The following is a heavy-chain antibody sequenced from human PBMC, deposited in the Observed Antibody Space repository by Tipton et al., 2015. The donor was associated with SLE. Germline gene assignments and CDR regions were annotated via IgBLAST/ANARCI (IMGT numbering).Heavy chain of an antibody. CDR1: GGSISSYY. D-gene: IGHD3-22*01. CDR3: ARDGPYYYDSSGYWNYYYYGMDV. Sequence: TLSLTCTVSGGSISSYYWSWIRQPAGKGLEWIGRIYTSGSTNYNPSLTSRVTMSVDTSKNQFSLKLSSVTAADTAVYYCARDGPYYYDSSGYWNYYYYGMDVWGQGTTVTVSS. V-gene: IGHV4-4*07. CDR2: IYTSGST. J-gene: IGHJ6*02.